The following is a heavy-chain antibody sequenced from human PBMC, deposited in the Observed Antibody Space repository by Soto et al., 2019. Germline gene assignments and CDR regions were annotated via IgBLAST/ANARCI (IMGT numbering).Heavy chain of an antibody. Sequence: QVQLMQSGAEVKKPGSSVKVSCKASGGTFSTSAISWVRQAPGEVLEWVGGIMPVFATPDYAQKCQGRVTLSADESPTTAYLELTSLTTDDTAVYYCARDKDRQQLGGNYYYILDVWGQGTAITVSS. CDR3: ARDKDRQQLGGNYYYILDV. V-gene: IGHV1-69*12. CDR2: IMPVFATP. J-gene: IGHJ6*02. CDR1: GGTFSTSA. D-gene: IGHD3-3*02.